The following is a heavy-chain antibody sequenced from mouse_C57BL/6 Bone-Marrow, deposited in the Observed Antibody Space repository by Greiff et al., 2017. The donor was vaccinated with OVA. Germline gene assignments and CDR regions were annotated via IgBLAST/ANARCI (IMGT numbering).Heavy chain of an antibody. CDR2: IYPGSGST. J-gene: IGHJ1*03. CDR3: ASSDYGSSLWYFDV. Sequence: QVQQPGAELVKPGASVKMSCKASGYTFTSYWITWVKQRPGQGLEWIGDIYPGSGSTNYNEKFKSKATLTVDTSSSTAYMQLSSLTSEDSAVYYCASSDYGSSLWYFDVWGTGTTVTVSS. CDR1: GYTFTSYW. V-gene: IGHV1-55*01. D-gene: IGHD1-1*01.